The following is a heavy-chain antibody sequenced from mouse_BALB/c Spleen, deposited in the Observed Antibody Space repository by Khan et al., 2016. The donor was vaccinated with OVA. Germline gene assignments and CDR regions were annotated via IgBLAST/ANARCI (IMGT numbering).Heavy chain of an antibody. J-gene: IGHJ3*01. CDR2: IIYTGYT. Sequence: VQLKGSGPSLVKPSQTLSLTCSVTGDSITSGYWNWIRKFPGSKLEYMGYIIYTGYTYYNPSLKSRISITRHTSKNQYYLQLNSVTDEDTATYYCARSTYRYAFVYWGQGTLVTVSA. CDR1: GDSITSGY. CDR3: ARSTYRYAFVY. V-gene: IGHV3-8*02. D-gene: IGHD2-14*01.